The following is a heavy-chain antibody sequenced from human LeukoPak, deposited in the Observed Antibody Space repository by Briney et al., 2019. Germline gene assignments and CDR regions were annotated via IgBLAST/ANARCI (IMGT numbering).Heavy chain of an antibody. D-gene: IGHD5-24*01. V-gene: IGHV3-7*01. CDR1: GFTFSSYW. J-gene: IGHJ4*02. CDR3: ARGINDGPSPLPNRDGYSLLRGYYFDY. CDR2: IKQDGSEK. Sequence: GGALRLSCAASGFTFSSYWMSWVRQAPGKGLEWVANIKQDGSEKYYVDSVKGRFTISRDNAKNSLYLQMNSLRAEDTAVYYCARGINDGPSPLPNRDGYSLLRGYYFDYWGQGTLVTVSS.